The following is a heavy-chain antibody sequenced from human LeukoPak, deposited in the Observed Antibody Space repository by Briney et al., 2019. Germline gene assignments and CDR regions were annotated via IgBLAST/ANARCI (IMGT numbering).Heavy chain of an antibody. Sequence: ASVKVSCKASGYSFTTYGITWVRQAPGQGLEWMGWISVYNGNTNYAQKVQGRVTMTTDTSTGTAYMELRSLRSDDTAVYYCARSGRYNYGFDYWGQGTLVTVSS. CDR1: GYSFTTYG. CDR2: ISVYNGNT. CDR3: ARSGRYNYGFDY. J-gene: IGHJ4*02. D-gene: IGHD5-18*01. V-gene: IGHV1-18*01.